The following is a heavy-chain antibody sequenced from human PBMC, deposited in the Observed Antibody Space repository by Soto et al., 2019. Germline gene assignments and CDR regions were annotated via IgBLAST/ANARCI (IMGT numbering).Heavy chain of an antibody. CDR2: FGTTGKSE. D-gene: IGHD1-26*01. CDR3: VRDHYYAFDI. Sequence: PVGSLRLSCVASGFTFSGYAMNWVRQAPGKGLEWVSWFGTTGKSEDYADSVKGRFTISRDNARNSVHLQMNSLRDEDTAVYYCVRDHYYAFDIWGQGTMVTVSS. CDR1: GFTFSGYA. J-gene: IGHJ3*02. V-gene: IGHV3-48*02.